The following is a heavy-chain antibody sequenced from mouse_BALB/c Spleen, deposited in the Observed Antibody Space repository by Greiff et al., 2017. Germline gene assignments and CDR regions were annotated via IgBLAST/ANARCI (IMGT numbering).Heavy chain of an antibody. CDR2: ISSGGSYT. CDR1: GFTFSSYT. CDR3: TRDEDGNYVSWFAY. D-gene: IGHD2-1*01. J-gene: IGHJ3*01. Sequence: EVHLVESGGGLVKPGGSLKLSCAASGFTFSSYTMSWVRQTPEKRLEWVATISSGGSYTYYPDSVKGRFTISRDNAKNTLYLQMSSLKSEDTAMYYCTRDEDGNYVSWFAYWGQGTLVTVSA. V-gene: IGHV5-6-4*01.